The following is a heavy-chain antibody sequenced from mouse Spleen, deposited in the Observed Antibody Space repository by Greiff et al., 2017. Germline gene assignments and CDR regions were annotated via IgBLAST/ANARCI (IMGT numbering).Heavy chain of an antibody. CDR3: ATDYDVWFAY. D-gene: IGHD2-4*01. CDR2: IDPSDSYT. V-gene: IGHV1-69*01. Sequence: QVQLQQSGAELVMPGASVKLPCKASGYTFTSYWMHWVKQRPGQGLEWIGEIDPSDSYTNYNQKFKSKATLTVDTSSSTAYMQLSSLTSEDSAVYYCATDYDVWFAYWGQGTLVTVSA. J-gene: IGHJ3*01. CDR1: GYTFTSYW.